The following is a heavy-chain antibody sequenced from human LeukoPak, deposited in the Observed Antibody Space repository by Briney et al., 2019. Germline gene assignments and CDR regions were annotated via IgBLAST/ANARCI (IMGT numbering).Heavy chain of an antibody. CDR3: ARLLGNQHLLRWGNWFDP. Sequence: SETLSLTCTVSGGSISSSSYYWSWIRQPPGKGLEWIGEINHSGSTNYNPSLKSRVIISVDTSKNQFSLKLSSVTAADTAVYYCARLLGNQHLLRWGNWFDPWGQGTLVTVSS. D-gene: IGHD2-21*01. CDR2: INHSGST. CDR1: GGSISSSSYY. J-gene: IGHJ5*02. V-gene: IGHV4-39*07.